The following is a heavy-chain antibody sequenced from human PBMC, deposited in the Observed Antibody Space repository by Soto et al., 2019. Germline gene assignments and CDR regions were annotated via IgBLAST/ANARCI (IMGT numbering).Heavy chain of an antibody. J-gene: IGHJ6*02. CDR3: AKVSMVRGYRSDYYGMDV. Sequence: QPGGSLRLSCAASGFTFSSYAMSWVRQAPGKGLEWVSAISGSGGSTYYADSVKGRFTISRDNSKNTLYLQMNSLRAEDTAVYYCAKVSMVRGYRSDYYGMDVWGQGTTVTVSS. V-gene: IGHV3-23*01. CDR1: GFTFSSYA. D-gene: IGHD3-10*01. CDR2: ISGSGGST.